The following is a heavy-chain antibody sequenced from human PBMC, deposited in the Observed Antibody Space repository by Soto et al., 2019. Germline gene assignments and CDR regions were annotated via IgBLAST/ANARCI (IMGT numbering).Heavy chain of an antibody. Sequence: GASVKVSCKASGYTFTGYYVHWVRQAPGQGLEWMGWINPNSGDTYLAQRFQGRVTMNRDTSIGTAYMKLGGLTSDDTAEYYCAKGGAIVATGTRVYLYNAMDVWGQGTTVTVSS. J-gene: IGHJ6*02. CDR3: AKGGAIVATGTRVYLYNAMDV. CDR2: INPNSGDT. CDR1: GYTFTGYY. V-gene: IGHV1-2*02. D-gene: IGHD5-12*01.